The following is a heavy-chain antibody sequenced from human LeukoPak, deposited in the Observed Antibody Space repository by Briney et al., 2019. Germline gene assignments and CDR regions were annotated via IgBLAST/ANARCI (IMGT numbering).Heavy chain of an antibody. CDR2: INPSGGST. J-gene: IGHJ4*02. V-gene: IGHV1-46*01. CDR3: ARVPYYDSSGLYLGY. D-gene: IGHD3-22*01. CDR1: GYTFTSYY. Sequence: GASVKVSCKASGYTFTSYYMHWVRRAPGQGLEWMGIINPSGGSTSYAQKFQGRVTMTRDTSTSTAYMELRSLRSDDTAVYYCARVPYYDSSGLYLGYWGQGTLVTVSS.